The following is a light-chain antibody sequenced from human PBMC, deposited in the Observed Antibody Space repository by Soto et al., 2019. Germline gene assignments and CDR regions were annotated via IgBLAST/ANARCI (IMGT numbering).Light chain of an antibody. CDR1: QAIDSW. CDR3: QQYNFSPFT. V-gene: IGKV1D-16*01. CDR2: TGS. J-gene: IGKJ3*01. Sequence: DIQMTQSPSSVSASVGDRVTITCRASQAIDSWLAWYQQKPGEAPKLLIFTGSLLHSGVPPRFSGSGSGTDFTLTISSLQPEDFATYYCQQYNFSPFTFGPGTKVDMK.